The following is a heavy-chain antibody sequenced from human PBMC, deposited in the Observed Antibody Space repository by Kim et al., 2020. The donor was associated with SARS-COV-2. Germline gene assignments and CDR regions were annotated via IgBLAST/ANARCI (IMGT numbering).Heavy chain of an antibody. Sequence: TYAQKFQGSVTMTTDASTSTAYMELRSLTSDDSAMYYCAREGQQLVNWFDPWGRGTLVTVSS. CDR3: AREGQQLVNWFDP. V-gene: IGHV1-18*01. J-gene: IGHJ5*02. D-gene: IGHD6-13*01.